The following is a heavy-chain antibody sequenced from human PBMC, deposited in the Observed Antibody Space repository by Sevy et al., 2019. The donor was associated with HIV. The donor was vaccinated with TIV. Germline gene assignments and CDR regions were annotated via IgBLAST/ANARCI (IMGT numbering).Heavy chain of an antibody. V-gene: IGHV3-21*01. CDR1: GFTFISFT. Sequence: GGCLRLSCAASGFTFISFTMNWVRQAPGKGLEWVSSISNSPSYIYYADSVKGRFTISRDNAKNALYLQMDSLRVEDASAYYCARRGGLTDEGFDIWGQGTMVTVSS. CDR3: ARRGGLTDEGFDI. D-gene: IGHD3-16*01. CDR2: ISNSPSYI. J-gene: IGHJ3*02.